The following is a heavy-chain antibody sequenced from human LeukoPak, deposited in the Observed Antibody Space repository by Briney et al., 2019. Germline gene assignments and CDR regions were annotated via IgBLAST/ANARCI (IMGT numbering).Heavy chain of an antibody. Sequence: SGPTLVKPTQTLTLTCTFSGFSLSTSGVGVGWIRQPPGKALEWLALIYWDDDKRYSPSLKSRLTITKDTSKNQVVLTMTNMDPVDTTTYYCAHASTMLYAFDIWGQGTMVTVSS. CDR1: GFSLSTSGVG. CDR2: IYWDDDK. D-gene: IGHD2/OR15-2a*01. J-gene: IGHJ3*02. CDR3: AHASTMLYAFDI. V-gene: IGHV2-5*02.